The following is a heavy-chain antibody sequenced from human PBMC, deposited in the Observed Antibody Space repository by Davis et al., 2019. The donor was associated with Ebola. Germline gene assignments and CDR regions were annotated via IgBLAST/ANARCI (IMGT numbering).Heavy chain of an antibody. CDR1: GGTFSSSA. Sequence: AASVKVSCKASGGTFSSSAISWVRQAPGQGLEWMGGITPIFGTANYAQKFQGRVTITADKSTGTAYMELRSLRSEDTAVYYCARGSQDTTIFLDFIYWGQGTLVIVSS. J-gene: IGHJ4*02. CDR3: ARGSQDTTIFLDFIY. V-gene: IGHV1-69*06. CDR2: ITPIFGTA. D-gene: IGHD5-18*01.